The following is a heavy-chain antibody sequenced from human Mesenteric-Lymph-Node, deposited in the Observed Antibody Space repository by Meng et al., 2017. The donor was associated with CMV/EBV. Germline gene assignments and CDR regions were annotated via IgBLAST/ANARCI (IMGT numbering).Heavy chain of an antibody. V-gene: IGHV3-74*01. CDR1: GFTFSSYW. J-gene: IGHJ5*02. Sequence: GGSLRLSCAASGFTFSSYWMSWVRQAPGKGLVWVSRLTSDGWTDYADSVKGRFTISRDDATSTLYLQMNSLRAEDTAVYYCARDREYSGYCSHESCYLSCLEPWGQGTLVTVSS. D-gene: IGHD2-15*01. CDR2: LTSDGWT. CDR3: ARDREYSGYCSHESCYLSCLEP.